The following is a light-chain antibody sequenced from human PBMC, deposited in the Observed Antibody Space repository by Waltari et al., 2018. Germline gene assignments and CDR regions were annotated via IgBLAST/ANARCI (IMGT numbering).Light chain of an antibody. J-gene: IGKJ2*01. CDR3: QQYYTAPYT. CDR1: QSLFYTSNNKDY. V-gene: IGKV4-1*01. Sequence: IVMTQFPDYLAVSLGETATINCRSSQSLFYTSNNKDYLGWYQQKPGLPPKLLIYWASTRESGVPDRFSGSGSGTDFTLTISSLQAEDVAVYYCQQYYTAPYTFGQGTKLEIK. CDR2: WAS.